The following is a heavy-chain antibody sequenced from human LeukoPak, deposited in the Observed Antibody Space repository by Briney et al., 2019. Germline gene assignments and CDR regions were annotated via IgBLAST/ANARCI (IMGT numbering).Heavy chain of an antibody. CDR2: MNPNSGNT. CDR1: GYTFTSYD. V-gene: IGHV1-8*01. CDR3: ARDGSYYEGFDY. Sequence: WASVKASCKASGYTFTSYDINWERQATGQGLEWMGWMNPNSGNTGYAQKFQGRVTMTRNTSISTAYMELSSLRSEDTAVYYCARDGSYYEGFDYWGQGTLVTVSS. J-gene: IGHJ4*02. D-gene: IGHD1-26*01.